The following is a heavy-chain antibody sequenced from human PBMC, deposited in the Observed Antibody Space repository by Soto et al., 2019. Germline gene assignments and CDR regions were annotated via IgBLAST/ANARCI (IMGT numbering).Heavy chain of an antibody. D-gene: IGHD4-17*01. Sequence: QVQLQESGPGLVEPSQTLTLSCSVSGGSISSGDYYWSRIRQPPGKGLEWIGYIYYSGSTYYNPSLKSRVTISVDTSKNQFSLKLSSVTAADTAVYYCARANEVTSRFDYWGQGTLVTVSS. CDR1: GGSISSGDYY. CDR3: ARANEVTSRFDY. J-gene: IGHJ4*02. CDR2: IYYSGST. V-gene: IGHV4-30-4*01.